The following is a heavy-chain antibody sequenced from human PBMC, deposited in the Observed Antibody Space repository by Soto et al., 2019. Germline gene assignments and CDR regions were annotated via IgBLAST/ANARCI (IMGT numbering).Heavy chain of an antibody. CDR2: ITGSGDST. D-gene: IGHD6-19*01. J-gene: IGHJ3*02. CDR1: GFTLTTYA. V-gene: IGHV3-23*01. Sequence: GGSLRLSCAASGFTLTTYAMTWVRQAPGKGLEWVSSITGSGDSTYYAESVKGRFTISRDNSNNTLYLQLNSLRAEDTALFYCAKDYLGQWPDAFDIWGQGTMVTVSS. CDR3: AKDYLGQWPDAFDI.